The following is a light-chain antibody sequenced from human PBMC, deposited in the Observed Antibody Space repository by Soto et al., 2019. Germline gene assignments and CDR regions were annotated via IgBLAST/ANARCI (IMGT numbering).Light chain of an antibody. CDR1: XXXXGGYDY. Sequence: QSALTQPASVSXSPXXXITLSCTXXXXXXGGYDYVSWYQRHPGKAPKLIIYDVNNRPSGVSNRFSGSKSGNTASLTISGLQAEDEADYYCTSYASGSSHVVFGGGTQLTVL. CDR2: DVN. V-gene: IGLV2-14*01. CDR3: TSYASGSSHVV. J-gene: IGLJ7*01.